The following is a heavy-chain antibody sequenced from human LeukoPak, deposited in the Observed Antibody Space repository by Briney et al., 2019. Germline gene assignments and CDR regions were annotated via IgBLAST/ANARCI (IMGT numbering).Heavy chain of an antibody. V-gene: IGHV4-38-2*02. J-gene: IGHJ4*02. CDR1: GYSISSGSC. CDR2: IYHSGST. CDR3: ARIPGYYFDY. Sequence: SETLSLTCTVSGYSISSGSCWGWIRQPPGEGLDWIGSIYHSGSTFYNPSLKSRVTISVDTSKNQFSLKLSSVTAADTAVYYCARIPGYYFDYWGQGTLVTVSS.